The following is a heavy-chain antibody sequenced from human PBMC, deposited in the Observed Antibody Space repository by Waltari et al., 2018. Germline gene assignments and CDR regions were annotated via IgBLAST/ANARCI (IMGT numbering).Heavy chain of an antibody. J-gene: IGHJ5*02. CDR1: GGSISSYS. CDR2: IYYSGST. V-gene: IGHV4-59*01. D-gene: IGHD3-9*01. Sequence: QVQLQESGPGLVKPSETLSLTCTVSGGSISSYSWSWIRQPPGKGLEWIWYIYYSGSTNYNPSLKRRVTISVDTSKNQFSLKLSSVTAADTAVYYCARVGGITIFPWGQGTLVTVSS. CDR3: ARVGGITIFP.